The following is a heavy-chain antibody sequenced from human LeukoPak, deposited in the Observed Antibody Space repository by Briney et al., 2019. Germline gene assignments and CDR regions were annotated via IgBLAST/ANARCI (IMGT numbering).Heavy chain of an antibody. V-gene: IGHV3-21*01. CDR3: ARDRGGAYDFWSGYYTGYFDY. CDR1: GFTFSSYS. D-gene: IGHD3-3*01. CDR2: ISSSSSYI. Sequence: GGSLRLSCAASGFTFSSYSMNWVRQAPGKGLEWVSSISSSSSYIYYADSVKGRFTISRDNAKNSLYLQMNSLRAEDTAVYYCARDRGGAYDFWSGYYTGYFDYWGQGTLVPVSS. J-gene: IGHJ4*02.